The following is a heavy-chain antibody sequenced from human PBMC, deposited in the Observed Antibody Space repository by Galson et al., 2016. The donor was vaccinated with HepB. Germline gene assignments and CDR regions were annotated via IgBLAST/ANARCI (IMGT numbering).Heavy chain of an antibody. J-gene: IGHJ4*02. CDR3: ARDLRAYCGGDCPADF. Sequence: LRLSCAASGFTFSGYSMNWARQAPGKGLEWVSYISTGSNTIYYADSVRGRFTVSRDNVKNSLYLQMNSLRAEDTAVYYCARDLRAYCGGDCPADFWGQGTLVAVSS. CDR2: ISTGSNTI. D-gene: IGHD2-21*01. CDR1: GFTFSGYS. V-gene: IGHV3-11*01.